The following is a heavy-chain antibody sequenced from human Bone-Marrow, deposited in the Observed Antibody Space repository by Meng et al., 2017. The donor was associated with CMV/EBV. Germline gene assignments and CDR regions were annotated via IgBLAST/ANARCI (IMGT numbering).Heavy chain of an antibody. CDR1: GFTFSSYA. V-gene: IGHV3-23*01. CDR3: ARGSYSGNYSSLFPPSYYFDY. J-gene: IGHJ4*02. CDR2: ISGSGGGT. D-gene: IGHD4-11*01. Sequence: GGSLRLSCAASGFTFSSYAMSWVRQAPGKGLEWVSGISGSGGGTYYADSVKGRITISRDNSRNTLYLQMNSLRAEDTAIYYCARGSYSGNYSSLFPPSYYFDYWGQGTLVTVSS.